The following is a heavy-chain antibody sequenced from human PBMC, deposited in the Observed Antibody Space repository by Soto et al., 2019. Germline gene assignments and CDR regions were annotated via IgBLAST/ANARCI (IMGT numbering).Heavy chain of an antibody. Sequence: QVQLVESGGGVVQPGRSLRLSCAASGFTFSSYHMHWVRQAPGKGLEWVAVIWNDESNKYYADSVKGRFTISRDNSKNTLWLQMNSLRVEDTAVYYCARIGGWALNFDYWGQGTLVTVSS. D-gene: IGHD6-19*01. J-gene: IGHJ4*02. CDR3: ARIGGWALNFDY. CDR1: GFTFSSYH. V-gene: IGHV3-33*01. CDR2: IWNDESNK.